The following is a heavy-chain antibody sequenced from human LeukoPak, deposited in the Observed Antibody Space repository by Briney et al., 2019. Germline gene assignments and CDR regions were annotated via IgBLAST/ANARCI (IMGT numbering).Heavy chain of an antibody. CDR2: INHSGST. D-gene: IGHD3-10*01. V-gene: IGHV4-34*01. Sequence: SETLSLTCAVYGGSFSGYYWSWIRQPPGKGLEWIGEINHSGSTNYNPSLKSRVTISVDTSKNQFSLKLSSVTAADTAVYYCARGWRSTMVRAPPHFDYWGQGTLVTVSS. J-gene: IGHJ4*02. CDR1: GGSFSGYY. CDR3: ARGWRSTMVRAPPHFDY.